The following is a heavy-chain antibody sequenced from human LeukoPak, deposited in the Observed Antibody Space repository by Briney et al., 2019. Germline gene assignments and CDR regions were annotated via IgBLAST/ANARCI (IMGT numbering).Heavy chain of an antibody. Sequence: ASVKVSCKASGYTFTGYYMHWVRQAPGQRLEWMGWINPNSGGTNYAQKFQGRVTMTRDTSISTAYMELSRLRSDDTAVYYCARDGNSGYDYYYMDVWGKGTTVTVSS. J-gene: IGHJ6*03. D-gene: IGHD1-26*01. CDR1: GYTFTGYY. V-gene: IGHV1-2*02. CDR2: INPNSGGT. CDR3: ARDGNSGYDYYYMDV.